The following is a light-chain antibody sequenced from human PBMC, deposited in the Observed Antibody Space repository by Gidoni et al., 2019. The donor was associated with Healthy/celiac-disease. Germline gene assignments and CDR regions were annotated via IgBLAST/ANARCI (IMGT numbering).Light chain of an antibody. Sequence: DIVMTPSPATLSVSPGERATLSCRASQSVSSNLAWYQQKPGQAPRLLIYGGSTRATGITARVSGSGSGREFTLNISSLQDEDVVVYYCQQYNNWPLFTFXPXTKVDIK. J-gene: IGKJ3*01. CDR1: QSVSSN. CDR2: GGS. V-gene: IGKV3-15*01. CDR3: QQYNNWPLFT.